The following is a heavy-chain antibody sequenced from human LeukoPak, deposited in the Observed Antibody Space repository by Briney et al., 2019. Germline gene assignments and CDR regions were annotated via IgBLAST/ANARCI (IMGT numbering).Heavy chain of an antibody. CDR2: INHSGHA. CDR3: ARGGEYSSSWYPRSLYYYGMDV. D-gene: IGHD6-13*01. Sequence: SETLSLTCAVYGGSFSGYDWTWIRQPPGKGLEWIGEINHSGHAKYKPSLTSRVSMSVDASKNQFSLKLTSVTAADTAVYYCARGGEYSSSWYPRSLYYYGMDVWGQGTTVTVSS. J-gene: IGHJ6*02. CDR1: GGSFSGYD. V-gene: IGHV4-34*01.